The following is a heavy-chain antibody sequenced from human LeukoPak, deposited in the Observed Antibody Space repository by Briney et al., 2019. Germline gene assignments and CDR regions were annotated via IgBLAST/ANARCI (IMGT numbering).Heavy chain of an antibody. CDR3: ARGYSGWVDY. Sequence: SYALSLTCTVSGGSISSYYWIWIRQPPGKELELIGYIYYRGSTNYNPAHKRRVTISVDTSNKQFSLKLSSATAADTAVYYCARGYSGWVDYWGQGTLVTVSS. V-gene: IGHV4-59*08. J-gene: IGHJ4*02. CDR2: IYYRGST. D-gene: IGHD5-12*01. CDR1: GGSISSYY.